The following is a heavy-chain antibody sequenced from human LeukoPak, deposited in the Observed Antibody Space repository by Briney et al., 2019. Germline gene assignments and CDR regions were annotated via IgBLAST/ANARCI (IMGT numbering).Heavy chain of an antibody. CDR3: AKYKYYYYGLDV. V-gene: IGHV3-23*01. CDR2: ISASGSST. Sequence: GSLRLSCAASGFTFSGYAMSWVRQAPGKGLEWVAGISASGSSTSYGGSVRGRFTISRDNSKNTVDLQMNRLSAEDTAVYFCAKYKYYYYGLDVWGQGTTVTVSS. CDR1: GFTFSGYA. D-gene: IGHD1-20*01. J-gene: IGHJ6*02.